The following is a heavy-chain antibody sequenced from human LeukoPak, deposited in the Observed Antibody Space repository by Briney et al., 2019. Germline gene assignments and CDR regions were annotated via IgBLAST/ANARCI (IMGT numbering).Heavy chain of an antibody. V-gene: IGHV1-18*01. CDR1: NYTFINYG. J-gene: IGHJ4*02. Sequence: GASVKVSCKTSNYTFINYGISGVRQAPGQGLEWRGWISAYAGITSFAQKFQGRVTITADKSTSTAYMALSSLRSEDTAVYYCARGGSTYYYGSGSYALPFDYWGQGTLVTVSP. CDR2: ISAYAGIT. D-gene: IGHD3-10*01. CDR3: ARGGSTYYYGSGSYALPFDY.